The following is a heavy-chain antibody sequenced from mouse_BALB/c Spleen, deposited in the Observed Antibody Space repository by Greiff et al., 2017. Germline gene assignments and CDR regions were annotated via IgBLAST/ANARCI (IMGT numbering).Heavy chain of an antibody. Sequence: EVQVVESGGGLVKPGGSLKLSCAASGFTFSSYAMSWVRQTPEKRLEWVATISSGGSYTYYPDSVKGRFTISRDNAKNTLYLQMSSLRSEDTAMYYCARHDGGTDYWGQGTTLTVSS. J-gene: IGHJ2*01. CDR3: ARHDGGTDY. D-gene: IGHD4-1*01. V-gene: IGHV5-9-3*01. CDR1: GFTFSSYA. CDR2: ISSGGSYT.